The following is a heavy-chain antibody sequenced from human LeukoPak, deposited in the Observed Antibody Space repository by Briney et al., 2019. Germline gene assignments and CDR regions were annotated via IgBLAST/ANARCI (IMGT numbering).Heavy chain of an antibody. V-gene: IGHV3-9*01. CDR3: AKETSYDILTGDAFDI. CDR1: GFTFDDYA. CDR2: ISWNSGSI. J-gene: IGHJ3*02. D-gene: IGHD3-9*01. Sequence: PGRSLRLSCAASGFTFDDYAMHWVRQAPGKGLEWVSGISWNSGSIGYADSVKGRFTISRDNAKNSLYLQMNSLRAEDTALYYCAKETSYDILTGDAFDIWGQGTMVTVSS.